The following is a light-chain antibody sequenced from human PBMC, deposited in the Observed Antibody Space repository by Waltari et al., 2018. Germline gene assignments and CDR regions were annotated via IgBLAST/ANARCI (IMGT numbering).Light chain of an antibody. CDR2: EVT. J-gene: IGLJ3*02. Sequence: QSALTQPAPVSGSPGQSVTISCSGTSSDIGNYDLVPWFQHHPGTAPKLLIYEVTKRPSGVSSRFSGSKTGNTASLTISGLQAEDEAHYYCCSHAGSRSICVIGGGTKLTVL. CDR1: SSDIGNYDL. CDR3: CSHAGSRSICV. V-gene: IGLV2-23*02.